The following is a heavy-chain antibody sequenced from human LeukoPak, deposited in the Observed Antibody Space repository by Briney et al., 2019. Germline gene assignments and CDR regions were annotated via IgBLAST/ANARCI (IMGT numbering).Heavy chain of an antibody. CDR1: GFNFNNYA. CDR3: AREDTAMAPHPAFDI. D-gene: IGHD5-18*01. CDR2: IGGSGVST. Sequence: PGGSLRLSCAVSGFNFNNYAMTWVRQAPGKGLEWVSAIGGSGVSTFYGDSVKGRFSISRDNSKNTLYLQMNSLRAEDTAVYYCAREDTAMAPHPAFDIWGQGTMVTVSS. J-gene: IGHJ3*02. V-gene: IGHV3-23*01.